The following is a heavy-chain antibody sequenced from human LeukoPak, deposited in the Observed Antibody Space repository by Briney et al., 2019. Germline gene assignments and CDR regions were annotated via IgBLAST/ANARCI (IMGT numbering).Heavy chain of an antibody. CDR2: ISSSGGST. J-gene: IGHJ3*02. V-gene: IGHV3-23*01. CDR3: ANLYGDGAFDI. D-gene: IGHD4-17*01. Sequence: GGSLRLSCAASGFTFSSYAMSWVRQAPGKGLEWVSAISSSGGSTYYADSVKGRFSISRDNSKNTLYLQMNSLRAEDTAVYYCANLYGDGAFDIWGQGTMVTVSS. CDR1: GFTFSSYA.